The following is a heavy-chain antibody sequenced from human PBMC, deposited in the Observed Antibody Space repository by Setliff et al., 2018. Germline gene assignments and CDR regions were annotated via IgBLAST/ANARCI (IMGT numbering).Heavy chain of an antibody. CDR3: ARLNHRPNDAFDI. CDR2: VSSSSSTI. Sequence: AGGSLRLSCAASGFTFSSYRMSWVRQAPGKGLEWVSYVSSSSSTIYYADSLKGRFTVSRDNAKNSLYLQMNSLRAEDTAVYYCARLNHRPNDAFDIWGQGTMVTVSS. CDR1: GFTFSSYR. J-gene: IGHJ3*02. V-gene: IGHV3-48*01.